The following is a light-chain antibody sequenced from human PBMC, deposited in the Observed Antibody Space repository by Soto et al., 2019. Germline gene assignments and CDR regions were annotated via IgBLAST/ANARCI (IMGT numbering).Light chain of an antibody. CDR2: DVS. Sequence: QSALTQPASVSGSPGQSITISCTGTSSDVGSYNYVSWYQQHPGKAPKLMIYDVSNRPSGVSNRFSGSKSGNTASLTISGLQAEDDADYYCSSYTSSNSVGVFGGGTKLTVL. J-gene: IGLJ2*01. CDR1: SSDVGSYNY. V-gene: IGLV2-14*01. CDR3: SSYTSSNSVGV.